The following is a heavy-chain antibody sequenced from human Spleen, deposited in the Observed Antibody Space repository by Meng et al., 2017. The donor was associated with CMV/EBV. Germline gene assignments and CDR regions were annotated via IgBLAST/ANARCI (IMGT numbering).Heavy chain of an antibody. CDR1: GGSITRGGSY. CDR3: ARDTSYYGSV. D-gene: IGHD3-10*01. CDR2: IYYSGST. Sequence: CTVSGGSITRGGSYWSWIRQHPGKGLEWIGYIYYSGSTYYSPSLKSRVTISVDTSKNQFSLNLSSVTAADTAVYYCARDTSYYGSVWGQGTLVTVSS. J-gene: IGHJ4*02. V-gene: IGHV4-31*03.